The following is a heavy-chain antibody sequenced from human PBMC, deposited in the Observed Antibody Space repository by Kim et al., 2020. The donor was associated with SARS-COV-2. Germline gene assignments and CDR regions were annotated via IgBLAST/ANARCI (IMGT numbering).Heavy chain of an antibody. D-gene: IGHD1-26*01. CDR2: SSSNTI. CDR3: ASLYSGY. V-gene: IGHV3-48*01. Sequence: SSSNTIYYEDSVKGRVTISRDNAKNSLYLQMNSLRAEDTAVYYCASLYSGYWGQGTLVTVSS. J-gene: IGHJ4*02.